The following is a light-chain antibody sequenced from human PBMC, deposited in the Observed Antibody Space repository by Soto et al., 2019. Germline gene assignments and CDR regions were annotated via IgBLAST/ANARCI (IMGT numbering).Light chain of an antibody. CDR1: QSLLHSNGYNY. CDR2: LGS. J-gene: IGKJ2*01. Sequence: DIVMTQSPLSLPVTPGEPASISCRSSQSLLHSNGYNYLDWYLQKPGQSPQLLIYLGSNRASGDPDRVSGSGSGTDFTLKISRVEAEDVGVYYCMQSRGYTFGQGTKLEIK. V-gene: IGKV2-28*01. CDR3: MQSRGYT.